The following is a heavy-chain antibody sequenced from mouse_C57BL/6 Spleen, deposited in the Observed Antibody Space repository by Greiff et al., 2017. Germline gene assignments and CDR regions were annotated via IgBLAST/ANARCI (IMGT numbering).Heavy chain of an antibody. CDR1: GYTFTSYW. D-gene: IGHD4-1*01. J-gene: IGHJ4*01. V-gene: IGHV1-64*01. CDR2: IHPNSGST. Sequence: QVQLQQPGAELVKPGASVKLSCKASGYTFTSYWMHWVKQRPGQGLEWIGMIHPNSGSTNYNEKFKSKATLTVDKSSSTAYLQLSSLTSEDSAVYYCARRTGYAMDYWGQGTSVTVSS. CDR3: ARRTGYAMDY.